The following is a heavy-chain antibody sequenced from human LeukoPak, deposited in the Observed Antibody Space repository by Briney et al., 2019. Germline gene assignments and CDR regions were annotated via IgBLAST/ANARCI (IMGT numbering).Heavy chain of an antibody. V-gene: IGHV1-18*01. Sequence: ASVKVSCKASGYTFTSYGISWVRQAPGQGLEWMGWISAYNGNTNYAKTLQGRVTMTTDTSTSTAYMELRSLRSDDTAVYYCARGGPDYDSLTGYSFPFHPWGQGTLVTVSS. CDR3: ARGGPDYDSLTGYSFPFHP. CDR2: ISAYNGNT. J-gene: IGHJ5*02. CDR1: GYTFTSYG. D-gene: IGHD3-9*01.